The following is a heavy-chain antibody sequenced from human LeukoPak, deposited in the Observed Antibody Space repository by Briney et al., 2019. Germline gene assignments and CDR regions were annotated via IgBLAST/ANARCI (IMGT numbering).Heavy chain of an antibody. CDR2: ISTSGSTT. V-gene: IGHV3-48*03. CDR3: ARDSCGRTSPCFDY. CDR1: GFTFSNYE. Sequence: GGSLRLSCAASGFTFSNYEMNWGRQAPGKGLEWVSYISTSGSTTYYADSVKGRFTISRDNAKNSLYLQMNTLRVEDTAVYYCARDSCGRTSPCFDYWGQGTLLTVSS. D-gene: IGHD2-2*01. J-gene: IGHJ4*02.